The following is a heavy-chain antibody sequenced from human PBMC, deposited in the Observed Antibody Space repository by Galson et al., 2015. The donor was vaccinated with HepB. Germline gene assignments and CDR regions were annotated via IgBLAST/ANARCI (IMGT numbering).Heavy chain of an antibody. V-gene: IGHV4-61*07. J-gene: IGHJ6*02. CDR2: IYYSGST. Sequence: RQPPGKGLEWIGYIYYSGSTSYNPSLKSRVTISVDTSKSQFSLNLSSVTAADTAVYYCASQTYYYSGMDVWGPGTTVTVSS. CDR3: ASQTYYYSGMDV.